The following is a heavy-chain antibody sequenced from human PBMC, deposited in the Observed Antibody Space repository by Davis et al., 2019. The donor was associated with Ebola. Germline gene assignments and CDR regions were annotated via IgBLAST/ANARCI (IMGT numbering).Heavy chain of an antibody. CDR3: ARRRDYDAFDI. CDR1: GYTFTSYG. V-gene: IGHV1-3*01. CDR2: INAGNGNT. D-gene: IGHD2-21*01. Sequence: ASVKVSCKASGYTFTSYGISWVRQAPGQRLEWMGWINAGNGNTKYSQKFQGRVTITRDTSASTAYMELSSLRSEDTAVYYCARRRDYDAFDIWGQGTMVTVSS. J-gene: IGHJ3*02.